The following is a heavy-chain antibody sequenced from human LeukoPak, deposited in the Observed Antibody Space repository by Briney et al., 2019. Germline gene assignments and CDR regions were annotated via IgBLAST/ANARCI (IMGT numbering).Heavy chain of an antibody. D-gene: IGHD5-18*01. CDR3: AKAPHVQLWSNFDY. CDR1: GFTFSSYG. Sequence: GGSLRLSCAASGFTFSSYGMHWVRQAPGKGLEWVAFIRYDGSNKYYADSVKGRFTISRDNSKNTLYLQMNSLRAEDTAVYYCAKAPHVQLWSNFDYWGQGTLVTVSS. J-gene: IGHJ4*02. V-gene: IGHV3-30*02. CDR2: IRYDGSNK.